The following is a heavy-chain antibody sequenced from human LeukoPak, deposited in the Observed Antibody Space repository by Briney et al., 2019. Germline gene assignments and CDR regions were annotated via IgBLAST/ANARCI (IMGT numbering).Heavy chain of an antibody. D-gene: IGHD3-22*01. CDR3: AKDRRITMIVVVSIDAFDI. J-gene: IGHJ3*02. CDR1: GFTFSSYS. V-gene: IGHV3-21*04. CDR2: ISSSSSYI. Sequence: GGSLRLSCAASGFTFSSYSMNWVRQAPGKGLEWASSISSSSSYIYYADSVKGRFTISRDNAKNSLYLQMNSLRAEDTAVYYCAKDRRITMIVVVSIDAFDIWGQGTMVTVSS.